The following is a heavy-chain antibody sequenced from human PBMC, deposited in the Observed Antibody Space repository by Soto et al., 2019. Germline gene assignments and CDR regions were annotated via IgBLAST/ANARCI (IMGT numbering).Heavy chain of an antibody. D-gene: IGHD1-26*01. J-gene: IGHJ6*02. CDR1: GGSISSRGYY. Sequence: QVQLQESGPGLVKPSQTLSLTCTVSGGSISSRGYYWNWIRQHPGKGLEWIGYIYYSGSTYYNPSLKRRGTISVDTSKNQFSLKPSSVPAADPAVYYCARSWDGPSYYGMDVWGQGTTVTVSS. CDR3: ARSWDGPSYYGMDV. V-gene: IGHV4-31*03. CDR2: IYYSGST.